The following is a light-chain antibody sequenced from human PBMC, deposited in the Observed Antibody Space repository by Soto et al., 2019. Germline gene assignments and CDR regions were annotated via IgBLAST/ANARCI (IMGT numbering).Light chain of an antibody. CDR3: QTWANGIRV. CDR2: VNSDGSH. V-gene: IGLV4-69*01. J-gene: IGLJ3*02. CDR1: SGHSYNA. Sequence: QPVLTQSPSASASLGASVKLTCTLSSGHSYNAIAWHQQQPEKGPRYLMKVNSDGSHSKGDGIPDRFSGSSSGAERYLTISSLQSEDEADYYWQTWANGIRVFGGGTKLTVL.